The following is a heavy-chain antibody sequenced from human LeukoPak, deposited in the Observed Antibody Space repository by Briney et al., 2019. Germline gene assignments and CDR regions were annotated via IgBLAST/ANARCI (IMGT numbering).Heavy chain of an antibody. V-gene: IGHV3-30*02. CDR2: IRYDGSNK. Sequence: PGGSLRLSCAASGFTFSSYGMHWVRQAPGKGLEWVAFIRYDGSNKYYADSVKGQFTISRDNSKNTLYLQMNSLRAEDTAVYYCAKDLIAARYYYYYYMDVWGKGTTVTVSS. CDR3: AKDLIAARYYYYYYMDV. CDR1: GFTFSSYG. J-gene: IGHJ6*03. D-gene: IGHD6-13*01.